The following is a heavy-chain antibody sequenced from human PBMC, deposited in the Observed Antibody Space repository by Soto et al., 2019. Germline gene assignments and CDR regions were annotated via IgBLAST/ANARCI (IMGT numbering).Heavy chain of an antibody. CDR2: IYYDGST. CDR3: VKGGSASFPL. J-gene: IGHJ4*02. Sequence: SETLSLTCTVSGGSISSYYWSWIRQSPGRGLEWIGYIYYDGSTNYNPSLKSRVTISVDTSKNHFSLKLTSIVAADTAVYYCVKGGSASFPLWGRGTMVTVS. V-gene: IGHV4-59*08. D-gene: IGHD3-10*01. CDR1: GGSISSYY.